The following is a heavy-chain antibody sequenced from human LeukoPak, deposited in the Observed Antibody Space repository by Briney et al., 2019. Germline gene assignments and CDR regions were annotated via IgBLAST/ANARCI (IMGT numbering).Heavy chain of an antibody. Sequence: ASVKVSCKASGYTFTSYFMYWVRQAPGQGLEWMGLINPRGGTTRYAQKFQGRVTMTRDTSTSTVYMELSSLRSEDTAMYYCARDFNGYYYDSSGCSIWGQGTLVTVSS. CDR3: ARDFNGYYYDSSGCSI. J-gene: IGHJ4*02. D-gene: IGHD3-22*01. CDR2: INPRGGTT. CDR1: GYTFTSYF. V-gene: IGHV1-46*01.